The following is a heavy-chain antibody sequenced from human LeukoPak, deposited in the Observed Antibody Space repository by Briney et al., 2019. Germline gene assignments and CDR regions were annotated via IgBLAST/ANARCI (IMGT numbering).Heavy chain of an antibody. CDR1: GYSFTTYW. CDR3: ARHPKGGYSGYESDY. D-gene: IGHD5-12*01. Sequence: LXISCKASGYSFTTYWIGWVRQMPGKGLEWMGIIYPADSTAHYSPSFQGQVTISVDKSINAAYLQWSRLKASDTAMYYCARHPKGGYSGYESDYWGQGTLVTVSS. J-gene: IGHJ4*02. V-gene: IGHV5-51*01. CDR2: IYPADSTA.